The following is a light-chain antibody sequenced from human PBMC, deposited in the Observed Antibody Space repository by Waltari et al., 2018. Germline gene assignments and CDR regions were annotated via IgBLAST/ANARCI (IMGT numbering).Light chain of an antibody. J-gene: IGKJ3*01. Sequence: EIVLTQSPATLAFSPGESATLPCRASHSVNSYLAWYHQKPGQAPMILIYDASNSATGIPARFSGSGCGTAFTITISSLEPADFAVYYCQQRSNWLFTFGPGTKVGIK. CDR1: HSVNSY. V-gene: IGKV3-11*01. CDR2: DAS. CDR3: QQRSNWLFT.